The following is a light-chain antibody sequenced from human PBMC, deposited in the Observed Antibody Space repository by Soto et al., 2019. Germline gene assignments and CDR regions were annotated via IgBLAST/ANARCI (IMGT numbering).Light chain of an antibody. V-gene: IGLV1-51*01. CDR2: DDD. Sequence: QSVMTQPPSVSAAPGQRVTISCSGSSSNIGGNSVSWYQQLPGTAPKLLIYDDDKRPSGIPDRFSGSKSGTSATLGITGCQTGDEADYYCGSWDSSLSAYVFGTGTKVTVL. CDR3: GSWDSSLSAYV. J-gene: IGLJ1*01. CDR1: SSNIGGNS.